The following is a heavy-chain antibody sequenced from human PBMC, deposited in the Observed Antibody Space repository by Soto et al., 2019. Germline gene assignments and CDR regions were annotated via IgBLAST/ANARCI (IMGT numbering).Heavy chain of an antibody. Sequence: KSSETLSLTCAVYGGSFSGYYWSWIRQPPGKGLEWIGEINHSGSTNYNPSLKSRVTISVDTSKNQFSLKLSSVTAADTAVYYCARVRGAPSILYEVYYYCIVVWFKGTPVTVSS. V-gene: IGHV4-34*01. CDR1: GGSFSGYY. D-gene: IGHD3-10*01. CDR2: INHSGST. J-gene: IGHJ6*03. CDR3: ARVRGAPSILYEVYYYCIVV.